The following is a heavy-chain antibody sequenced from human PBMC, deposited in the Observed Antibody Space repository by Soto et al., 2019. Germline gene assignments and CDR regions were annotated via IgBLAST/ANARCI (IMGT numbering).Heavy chain of an antibody. CDR2: IYSDGNT. CDR1: GFTVSSKY. D-gene: IGHD2-2*01. CDR3: ARGRGNCVVTTCYLPFDS. V-gene: IGHV3-53*02. J-gene: IGHJ4*02. Sequence: EVQLVETGGGLIQPGGSLILSCAASGFTVSSKYMSWLRQAPGKGLEWVSIIYSDGNTYYADSVKGRFTISRDNSKNTLNLTMNSLRAEDTAVYFCARGRGNCVVTTCYLPFDSWGQGTLVTVSS.